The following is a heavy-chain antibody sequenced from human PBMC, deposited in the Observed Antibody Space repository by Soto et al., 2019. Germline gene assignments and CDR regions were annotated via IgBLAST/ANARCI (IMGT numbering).Heavy chain of an antibody. D-gene: IGHD4-17*01. Sequence: ASVKVSCKASGYTFTGYYMHWVRQAPGQGLEWMGWINPNSGGTNYAQKFQGWVTMTRDTSISTAYMELSRLRSDDTAVYYCARDLSGTTVTTTFDYWGQGTLVTVS. CDR1: GYTFTGYY. CDR2: INPNSGGT. CDR3: ARDLSGTTVTTTFDY. J-gene: IGHJ4*02. V-gene: IGHV1-2*04.